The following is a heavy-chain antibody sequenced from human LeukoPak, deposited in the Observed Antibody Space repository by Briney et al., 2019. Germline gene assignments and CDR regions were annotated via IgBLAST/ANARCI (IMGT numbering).Heavy chain of an antibody. CDR2: ISGSGGST. CDR3: AKVGHIVATICYFDY. CDR1: GFTFSSYA. Sequence: GGTLRLSCAVSGFTFSSYAMSWVRQAPGKGLEWVSAISGSGGSTYYVDSVKGRFTISRDNSKNTLYLQMNSLRAEDTAVYYCAKVGHIVATICYFDYWGQGTLVTVSS. D-gene: IGHD5-12*01. J-gene: IGHJ4*02. V-gene: IGHV3-23*01.